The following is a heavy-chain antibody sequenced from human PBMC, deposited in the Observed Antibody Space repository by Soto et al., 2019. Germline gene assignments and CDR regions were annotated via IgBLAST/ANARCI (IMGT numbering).Heavy chain of an antibody. Sequence: PSETLSLTCAVSGGSISSYYWSWIRQPAGKGLEWIGRIYSSGSTNYNPSLKSRVTMSVDTSKNQISLKLSSVTAADTAVYYCARDGSSSSYYYGMDVWGQGTTVT. CDR1: GGSISSYY. CDR3: ARDGSSSSYYYGMDV. J-gene: IGHJ6*02. V-gene: IGHV4-4*07. D-gene: IGHD6-6*01. CDR2: IYSSGST.